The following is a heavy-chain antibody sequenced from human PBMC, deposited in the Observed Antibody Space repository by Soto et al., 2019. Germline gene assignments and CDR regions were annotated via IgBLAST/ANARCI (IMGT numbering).Heavy chain of an antibody. CDR1: GFTFSSYA. D-gene: IGHD2-15*01. CDR3: ARAGCDGGRCYTLVGLRYGMDV. Sequence: QVQLVESGGGVVQPGRSLRLSCAASGFTFSSYAMYWVRQAPGKGLEWVAVISYDGSNKYYADSVKGRFTISRDNSQNTLYLKMNSLRAEDTAVYYCARAGCDGGRCYTLVGLRYGMDVWGQGTTVTVSS. J-gene: IGHJ6*02. CDR2: ISYDGSNK. V-gene: IGHV3-30-3*01.